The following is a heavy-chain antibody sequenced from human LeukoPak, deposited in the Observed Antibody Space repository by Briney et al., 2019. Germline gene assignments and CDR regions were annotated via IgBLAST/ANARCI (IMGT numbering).Heavy chain of an antibody. Sequence: GGSLRLSCAASGFTFSVYAMHWVRQAPGKGLEWVSAISGSGGSTYYADSVKGRFTISRDNAKNSLYLQMNSLRAEDTAVYYCARGGGHFDYWGQGTLVTVSS. CDR1: GFTFSVYA. J-gene: IGHJ4*02. CDR2: ISGSGGST. D-gene: IGHD4-23*01. V-gene: IGHV3-23*01. CDR3: ARGGGHFDY.